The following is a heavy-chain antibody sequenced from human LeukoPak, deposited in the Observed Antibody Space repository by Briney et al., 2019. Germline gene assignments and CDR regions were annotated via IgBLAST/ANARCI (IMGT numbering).Heavy chain of an antibody. J-gene: IGHJ4*02. CDR3: AKYGYSGSPPDY. CDR2: ISGSGNST. Sequence: GRSLRLSCAPSGSTFSNYAMSWVRQAPGNGLQWVSAISGSGNSTYYADSVKGRFTISRDNSKNTLYLQMNSLRAEDTALYYCAKYGYSGSPPDYWGQGTLVTVSS. V-gene: IGHV3-23*01. CDR1: GSTFSNYA. D-gene: IGHD1-26*01.